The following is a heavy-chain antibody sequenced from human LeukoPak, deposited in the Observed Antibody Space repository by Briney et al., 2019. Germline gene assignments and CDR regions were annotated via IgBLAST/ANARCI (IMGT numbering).Heavy chain of an antibody. D-gene: IGHD3-9*01. CDR3: ARGFREYYDISLYYYYMDV. CDR1: GYTLTELS. J-gene: IGHJ6*03. Sequence: AASVKVSCKVSGYTLTELSMHWVRQAPGKGLEWMGGFYPEDGETIYAQKFQGRVTMTEDTSTDTAYMELSSLRSEDTAVYYCARGFREYYDISLYYYYMDVWGKGTTVTVSS. CDR2: FYPEDGET. V-gene: IGHV1-24*01.